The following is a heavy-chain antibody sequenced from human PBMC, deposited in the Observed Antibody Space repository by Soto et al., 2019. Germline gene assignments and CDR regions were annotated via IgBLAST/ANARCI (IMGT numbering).Heavy chain of an antibody. Sequence: QVQLVQSGAEVKKPGASVKVSCKASGYTFTSYGISWVRQAPGQGLEWMGWISAYNGNTNYPQKLQGRVTITTDTSTSTAHMDLRSLRSDDTAVYYCARSNPYFIGWEPSDYWGQGTLVTVSS. J-gene: IGHJ4*02. D-gene: IGHD1-26*01. CDR3: ARSNPYFIGWEPSDY. V-gene: IGHV1-18*01. CDR1: GYTFTSYG. CDR2: ISAYNGNT.